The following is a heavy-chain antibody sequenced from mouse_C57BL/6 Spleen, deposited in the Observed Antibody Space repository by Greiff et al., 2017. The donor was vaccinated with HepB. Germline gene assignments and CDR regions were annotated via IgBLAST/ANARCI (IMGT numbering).Heavy chain of an antibody. CDR1: GFTFSDYG. D-gene: IGHD1-1*01. J-gene: IGHJ1*03. Sequence: DVKLVESGGGLVKPGGSLKLSCAASGFTFSDYGMHWVRQAPEKGLEWVAYISSGSSTIYYADTVKGRFTISRDNAKNTLFLQMTSLRSEDTAMYYCARRDYYGSSYEYFDVWGTGTTVTVSS. CDR2: ISSGSSTI. V-gene: IGHV5-17*01. CDR3: ARRDYYGSSYEYFDV.